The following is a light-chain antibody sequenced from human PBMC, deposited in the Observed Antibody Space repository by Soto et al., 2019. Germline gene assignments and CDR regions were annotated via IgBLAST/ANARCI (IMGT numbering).Light chain of an antibody. CDR3: AAWDDSLNGHV. CDR1: PSNIGEKT. V-gene: IGLV1-44*01. Sequence: QSVLTQPPSASRTPGQRVTISCSGSPSNIGEKTVSWYQLLPGTAPKVVIYINNKRPSGVPDRFSGSKSGTSASLAISGLQSEDEADYYCAAWDDSLNGHVFGTGTKVTVL. J-gene: IGLJ1*01. CDR2: INN.